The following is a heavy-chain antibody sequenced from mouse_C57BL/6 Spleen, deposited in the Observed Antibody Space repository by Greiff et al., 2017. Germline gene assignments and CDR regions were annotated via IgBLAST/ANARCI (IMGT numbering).Heavy chain of an antibody. CDR3: ASHYYGSSQYYFDD. CDR2: INPNYGTT. Sequence: EVQLQQSGPELVKPGASVKISCKASGYSFTDYNMNWVKQSNGKSLEWIGVINPNYGTTSYNQKFKGKATLTVDQSSSTDYMQINSLTSEDSAVYYCASHYYGSSQYYFDDWGQGTTLTVAS. J-gene: IGHJ2*01. CDR1: GYSFTDYN. V-gene: IGHV1-39*01. D-gene: IGHD1-1*01.